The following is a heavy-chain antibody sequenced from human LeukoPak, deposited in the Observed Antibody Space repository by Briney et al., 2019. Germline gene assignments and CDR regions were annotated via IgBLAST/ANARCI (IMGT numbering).Heavy chain of an antibody. CDR3: ARDPPDLGFDP. CDR2: IIPIFGTA. CDR1: GGTFSSYA. Sequence: SVKVSCKASGGTFSSYAISWVRQAPGRALEWMGGIIPIFGTANYAQKFQGRVTITADESTSTAYMELSSLRSEDTAVYYCARDPPDLGFDPWGQGTLVTVSS. D-gene: IGHD3-3*01. J-gene: IGHJ5*02. V-gene: IGHV1-69*13.